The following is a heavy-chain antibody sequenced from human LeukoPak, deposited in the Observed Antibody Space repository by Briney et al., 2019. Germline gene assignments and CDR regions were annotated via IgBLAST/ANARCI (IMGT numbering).Heavy chain of an antibody. Sequence: GGSLRLSCAASGFTFSSYAMNWVRQAPGKGLEWVSSISSSSSYIYYADSVKGRFTISRDISKNIVYLQINNLRAEDTAVYYCARDRRSGLGHAFDIWGQGTMVTVSS. J-gene: IGHJ3*02. CDR1: GFTFSSYA. CDR3: ARDRRSGLGHAFDI. CDR2: ISSSSSYI. D-gene: IGHD3-3*01. V-gene: IGHV3-21*04.